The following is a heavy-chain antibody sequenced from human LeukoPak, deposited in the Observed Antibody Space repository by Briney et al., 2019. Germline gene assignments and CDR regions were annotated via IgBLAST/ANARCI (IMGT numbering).Heavy chain of an antibody. CDR3: ARGMTTVTRYYYYYMDV. CDR1: GYTFTSYD. CDR2: MTPNSGNT. Sequence: GASVKVSCKASGYTFTSYDINWVRQATGQGLEWMGWMTPNSGNTGYAQKFQGRVTITTNTSISTAYMELSSLRSEDTAVYYCARGMTTVTRYYYYYMDVWGKGTTVTVSS. V-gene: IGHV1-8*03. D-gene: IGHD4-11*01. J-gene: IGHJ6*03.